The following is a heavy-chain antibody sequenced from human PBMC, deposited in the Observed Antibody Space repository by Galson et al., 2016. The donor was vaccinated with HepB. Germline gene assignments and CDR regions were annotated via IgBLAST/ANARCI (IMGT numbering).Heavy chain of an antibody. V-gene: IGHV1-69*13. Sequence: SVKVSCKASGGTFSSYAINWVRQAPGQGLEWMGGIIPIFGTANYAQKSQGRVTITADESTSTAYMELSSLRSEDTAVYYCVFIPGIAVAGTAPFFDYWGQGTLVTVSS. CDR3: VFIPGIAVAGTAPFFDY. D-gene: IGHD6-19*01. J-gene: IGHJ4*02. CDR2: IIPIFGTA. CDR1: GGTFSSYA.